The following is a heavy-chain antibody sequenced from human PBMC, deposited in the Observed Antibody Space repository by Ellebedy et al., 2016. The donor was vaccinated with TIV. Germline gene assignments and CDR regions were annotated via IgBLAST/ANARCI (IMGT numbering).Heavy chain of an antibody. CDR2: ISGYNGNT. Sequence: AASVKVSCKASGYIFANYGVSWARQAPGQGLEWMGGISGYNGNTNYAQRFQGRVTMITDTSTNTAYMELRSLKSDDTAVYFCTRGQRLDDYWGQGTLVTVSS. V-gene: IGHV1-18*04. J-gene: IGHJ4*02. CDR1: GYIFANYG. D-gene: IGHD5-12*01. CDR3: TRGQRLDDY.